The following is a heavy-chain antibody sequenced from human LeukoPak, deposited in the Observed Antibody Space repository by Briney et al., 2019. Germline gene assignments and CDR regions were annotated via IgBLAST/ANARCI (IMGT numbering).Heavy chain of an antibody. D-gene: IGHD6-19*01. Sequence: ASVKVSCKASGYTFTSYGISWVRQAPGQGLEWMGIINPSGGSTSYAQKFQGRVTMTRDTSTSTVYMELSSLRSEDTAVYYCARAGVQWLVQDLDYWGQGTLVTVSS. CDR3: ARAGVQWLVQDLDY. CDR2: INPSGGST. V-gene: IGHV1-46*01. CDR1: GYTFTSYG. J-gene: IGHJ4*02.